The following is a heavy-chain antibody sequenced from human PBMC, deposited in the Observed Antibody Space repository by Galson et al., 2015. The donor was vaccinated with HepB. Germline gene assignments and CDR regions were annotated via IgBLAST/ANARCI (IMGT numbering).Heavy chain of an antibody. J-gene: IGHJ6*02. CDR3: AGDGGPLQEGYGMDV. CDR2: IWYDGSNR. CDR1: GFTFGTYG. V-gene: IGHV3-33*01. D-gene: IGHD3-16*01. Sequence: LRLSCAASGFTFGTYGMHWVRQAPGKGLEWVAVIWYDGSNRYYGDSVKSRFTISRDNSKNTLYLQMNSLRVEDAAVYYCAGDGGPLQEGYGMDVWGQGTTVTVSS.